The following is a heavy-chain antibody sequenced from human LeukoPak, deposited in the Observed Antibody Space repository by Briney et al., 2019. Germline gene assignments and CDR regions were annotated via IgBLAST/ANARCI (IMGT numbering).Heavy chain of an antibody. D-gene: IGHD6-13*01. V-gene: IGHV4-4*07. CDR3: ARVPPRYSSSWYNRLYDAFDI. CDR1: GCSISSYY. CDR2: IYTSGST. J-gene: IGHJ3*02. Sequence: PSETLSLTCTVSGCSISSYYWSWIRQPAGKGLEWIGRIYTSGSTNYNPSLKSRVTMSVDTSKNQFSLKLSSVTAADTAVYYCARVPPRYSSSWYNRLYDAFDIWGQGTMVTVSS.